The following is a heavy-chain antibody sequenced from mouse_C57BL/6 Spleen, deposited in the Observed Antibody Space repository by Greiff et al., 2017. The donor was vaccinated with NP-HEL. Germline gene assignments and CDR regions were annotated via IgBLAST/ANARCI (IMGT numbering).Heavy chain of an antibody. CDR1: GFTFSSYT. J-gene: IGHJ3*01. CDR2: ISGGGGNT. V-gene: IGHV5-9*01. D-gene: IGHD2-4*01. Sequence: DVQLVESGGGLVKPGGSLKLSCAASGFTFSSYTMSWVRQTPEKRLEWVATISGGGGNTYYPDSVKGRFTISRDNAKNTLYLQMSSLRSEDTALYYCARQGDYAWFAYWGQGTLVTVSA. CDR3: ARQGDYAWFAY.